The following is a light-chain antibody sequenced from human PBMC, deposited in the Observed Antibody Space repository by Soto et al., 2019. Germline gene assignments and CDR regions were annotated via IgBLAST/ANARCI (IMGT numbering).Light chain of an antibody. Sequence: EIVITQSPDTLSVSPGERATLSCRASQSVSSYLAWHQQKPGQAPRLLIYDASNRATGIPARFSGSGSGTDFTLTISSLEPEDFAVYYCQQRSNWPWTFGQGTKVDI. J-gene: IGKJ1*01. V-gene: IGKV3-11*01. CDR2: DAS. CDR1: QSVSSY. CDR3: QQRSNWPWT.